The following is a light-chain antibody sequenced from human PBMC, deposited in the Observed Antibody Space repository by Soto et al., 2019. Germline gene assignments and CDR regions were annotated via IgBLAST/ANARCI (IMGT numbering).Light chain of an antibody. CDR2: DAS. CDR1: QSVSSH. Sequence: EIVLTQSPATLSLSPGERVTLSCRASQSVSSHLAWYQQKPGQAPRLLIYDASTRATGIPARFSGSGSGTDFTLTISSLEPEDFAVYHCQQRSDWPITFGQGTRLEMK. J-gene: IGKJ5*01. V-gene: IGKV3-11*01. CDR3: QQRSDWPIT.